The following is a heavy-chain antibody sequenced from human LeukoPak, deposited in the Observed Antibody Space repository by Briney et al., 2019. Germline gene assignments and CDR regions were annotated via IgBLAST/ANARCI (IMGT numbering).Heavy chain of an antibody. CDR2: ISYDGSNK. CDR1: GFTFSSYA. V-gene: IGHV3-30*04. Sequence: GGSLRLSCAASGFTFSSYAMHWGREAPGKGLEWGAVISYDGSNKYYAGSVKGRFTISRDNAKSIVYLEMNSLRAASTAVYFCATIPCEKGDTLAYLDYWGQGPLVIVSS. CDR3: ATIPCEKGDTLAYLDY. D-gene: IGHD1-26*01. J-gene: IGHJ4*02.